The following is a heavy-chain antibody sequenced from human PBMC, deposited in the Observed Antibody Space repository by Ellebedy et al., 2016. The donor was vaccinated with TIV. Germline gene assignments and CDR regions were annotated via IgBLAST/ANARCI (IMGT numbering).Heavy chain of an antibody. CDR3: AKDLRSSTSCWLDY. D-gene: IGHD2-2*01. J-gene: IGHJ4*02. V-gene: IGHV3-9*01. CDR1: GFTFDDYA. Sequence: GGSLRLSXAASGFTFDDYAMHWVRQAPGKGLEWVSGISWNSGSIVYADSVKGRFTISRDNAKNSLYLQINSLRAEDTALYYCAKDLRSSTSCWLDYWGQGTLVTVSS. CDR2: ISWNSGSI.